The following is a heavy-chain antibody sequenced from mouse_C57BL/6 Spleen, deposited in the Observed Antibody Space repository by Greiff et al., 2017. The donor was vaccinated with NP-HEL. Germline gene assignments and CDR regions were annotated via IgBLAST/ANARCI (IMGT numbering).Heavy chain of an antibody. V-gene: IGHV1-52*01. CDR1: GYTFTSYW. CDR3: ARWDYGSFFDY. J-gene: IGHJ2*01. D-gene: IGHD1-1*01. CDR2: IDPSDSET. Sequence: QVQLQQSGAELVRPGSSVKLSCKASGYTFTSYWMHWVKQRPIQGLEWIGNIDPSDSETHYNQKFKDKATLTVDKSSSTAYMQLSSLTSEDSAVYYCARWDYGSFFDYWGQGTTLTVSS.